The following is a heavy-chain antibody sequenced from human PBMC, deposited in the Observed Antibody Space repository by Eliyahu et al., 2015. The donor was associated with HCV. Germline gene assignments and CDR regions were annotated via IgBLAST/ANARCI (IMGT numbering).Heavy chain of an antibody. CDR2: ISSSSSTI. CDR1: GFTFXSYS. Sequence: EVQLVESGGGLVQPGGSLRLSCAASGFTFXSYSMNWVRQAPGKGLEWVSYISSSSSTIYYADSVKGRFTISRDNAKNSLYLQMNSLRAEDTAVYYCARDSSRREPPDFDYWGQGTLVTVSS. CDR3: ARDSSRREPPDFDY. J-gene: IGHJ4*02. D-gene: IGHD1-26*01. V-gene: IGHV3-48*01.